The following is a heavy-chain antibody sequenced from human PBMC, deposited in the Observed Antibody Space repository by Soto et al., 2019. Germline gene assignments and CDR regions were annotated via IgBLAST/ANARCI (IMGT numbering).Heavy chain of an antibody. V-gene: IGHV3-23*01. CDR3: ARFNDSSGYYRGTGFDY. Sequence: PGGSLRLSCAASGFTFSSYAMSWVRQAPGKGLEWVSAISGSGGSTYYADSVKGRFTISRDNSKNTLYLQMNSLRAEDTAVYYCARFNDSSGYYRGTGFDYWGQGTLVTVSS. CDR2: ISGSGGST. CDR1: GFTFSSYA. D-gene: IGHD3-22*01. J-gene: IGHJ4*02.